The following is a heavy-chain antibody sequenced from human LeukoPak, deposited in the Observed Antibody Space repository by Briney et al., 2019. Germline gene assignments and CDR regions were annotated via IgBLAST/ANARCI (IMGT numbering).Heavy chain of an antibody. CDR1: GYTFTGYY. CDR2: INPNSGGT. CDR3: ARETLPDYGDEHGGDY. V-gene: IGHV1-2*06. D-gene: IGHD4-17*01. J-gene: IGHJ4*02. Sequence: ASVKVSCKASGYTFTGYYMHWVRQAPGQGLEWMGRINPNSGGTNYAQKFQGRVTMTRDTSISTAYMELSRLRSDDAAVYYCARETLPDYGDEHGGDYWGQGTLVTVSS.